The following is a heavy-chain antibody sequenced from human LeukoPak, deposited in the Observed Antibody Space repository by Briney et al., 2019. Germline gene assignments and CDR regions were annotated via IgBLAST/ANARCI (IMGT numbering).Heavy chain of an antibody. J-gene: IGHJ6*03. CDR1: GYTFTSYG. Sequence: ASVKVSCKASGYTFTSYGISWVRQAPGQGLEWMGWINPNSGGTNYAQKFQGRVTMTRDTSISTAYMELSRLRSDDTAVYYCARSLELDYYYYYMDVWGKGTTVTVSS. D-gene: IGHD3-10*01. CDR3: ARSLELDYYYYYMDV. V-gene: IGHV1-2*02. CDR2: INPNSGGT.